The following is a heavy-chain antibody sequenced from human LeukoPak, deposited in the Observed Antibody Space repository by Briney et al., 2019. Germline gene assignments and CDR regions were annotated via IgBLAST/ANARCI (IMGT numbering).Heavy chain of an antibody. V-gene: IGHV4-59*08. Sequence: SETLSLTCTVSGGSISSYYWSWIRQPPGKGLEWIGYIYYGGSTNYNPSLKSRVTISVDTSKNQFSLKLSSVTAADTAVYYCASGAGIVGANNWFDPWGQGTLVTVSS. CDR3: ASGAGIVGANNWFDP. D-gene: IGHD1-26*01. CDR1: GGSISSYY. CDR2: IYYGGST. J-gene: IGHJ5*02.